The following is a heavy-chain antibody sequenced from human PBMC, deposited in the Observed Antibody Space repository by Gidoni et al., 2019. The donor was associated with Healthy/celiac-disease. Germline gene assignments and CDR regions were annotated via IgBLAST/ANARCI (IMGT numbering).Heavy chain of an antibody. D-gene: IGHD6-6*01. J-gene: IGHJ4*02. Sequence: QVQLQQWGAGLLKPSETLSLTCAVYGGSFSGYYWSWIRQPPGKGLEWIGEINHSGSTNYNPSLKSLVTISVDTSKNQFALKLRSVTAADTAVYYCARGIIAARYWGQGTLVTVSS. CDR3: ARGIIAARY. CDR1: GGSFSGYY. CDR2: INHSGST. V-gene: IGHV4-34*01.